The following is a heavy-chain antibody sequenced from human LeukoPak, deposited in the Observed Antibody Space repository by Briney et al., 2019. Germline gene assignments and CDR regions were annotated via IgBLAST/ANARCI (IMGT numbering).Heavy chain of an antibody. D-gene: IGHD6-19*01. Sequence: GGSLRLSCAASGFTVSTKYMSWVRQAPGKGLEWVSVIYSGASTYYIDSVKGRFTISRDNSKNTLYLQMNSLRAEDTAMYYCTTEPARIAVAGTGYWGQGTLVTVSS. CDR2: IYSGAST. CDR1: GFTVSTKY. V-gene: IGHV3-53*01. CDR3: TTEPARIAVAGTGY. J-gene: IGHJ4*02.